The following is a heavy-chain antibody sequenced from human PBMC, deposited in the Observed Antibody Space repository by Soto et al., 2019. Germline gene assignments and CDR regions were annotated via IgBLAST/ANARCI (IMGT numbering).Heavy chain of an antibody. Sequence: SVKVSCKASGYTFTSYYMHWVRQAPGQGLEWMGIINPSGGSTSYAQKFQGRVTMTRDTSTSTVYMELSSLRSEDTAVYYCAFEVAGMSSWFDPWRQVTLVTVSS. V-gene: IGHV1-46*01. CDR1: GYTFTSYY. J-gene: IGHJ5*02. D-gene: IGHD6-19*01. CDR2: INPSGGST. CDR3: AFEVAGMSSWFDP.